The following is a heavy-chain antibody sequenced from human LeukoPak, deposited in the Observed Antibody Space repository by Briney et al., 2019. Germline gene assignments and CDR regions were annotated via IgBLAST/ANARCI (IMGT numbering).Heavy chain of an antibody. Sequence: PETLSLTCTVSGGSISYYYWSWIRQPAGKGLEWIGRIYTSGSTNYNPSLKSRVTMSVDTSKNQFSLKLSSVTAADTAVYYCARDRKDYASNWFDPWGQGTLVTVSS. J-gene: IGHJ5*02. CDR3: ARDRKDYASNWFDP. CDR2: IYTSGST. CDR1: GGSISYYY. V-gene: IGHV4-4*07. D-gene: IGHD4-17*01.